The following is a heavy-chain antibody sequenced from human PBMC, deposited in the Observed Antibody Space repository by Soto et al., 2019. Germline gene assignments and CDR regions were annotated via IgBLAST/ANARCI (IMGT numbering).Heavy chain of an antibody. J-gene: IGHJ3*02. D-gene: IGHD2-21*02. CDR3: ARGHEFGGNSDAYGI. CDR1: GGNFRSES. CDR2: IIPFFGTS. V-gene: IGHV1-69*12. Sequence: QVQLVQSGAEVKKPGSSVKVSCKASGGNFRSESINWVRQAPGQGLEWMGGIIPFFGTSDYAQKFQGRLRSTADESTTTAYMELSSLRSQDTAVYYCARGHEFGGNSDAYGIWGQGTMVTVSS.